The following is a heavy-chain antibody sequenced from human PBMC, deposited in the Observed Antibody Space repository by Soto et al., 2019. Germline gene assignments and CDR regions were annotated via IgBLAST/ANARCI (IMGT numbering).Heavy chain of an antibody. V-gene: IGHV3-9*01. J-gene: IGHJ4*02. CDR1: GFTFYYYA. CDR2: LTWNGEVL. D-gene: IGHD3-22*01. Sequence: SLKLACETTGFTFYYYAIHWVRQTPGKGLEWVSGLTWNGEVLGYADSVKGRFTISRDNAKNSLYLEMNSLRPEDTALYYCVKDSESSGYLTHLDYWGQGTLVTVSS. CDR3: VKDSESSGYLTHLDY.